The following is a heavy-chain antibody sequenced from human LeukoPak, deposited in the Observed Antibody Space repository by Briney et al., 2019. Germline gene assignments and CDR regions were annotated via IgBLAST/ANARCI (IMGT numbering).Heavy chain of an antibody. CDR2: ISYDGSNK. Sequence: GGSLRLSCAASGFTFSSYGMHWVRQAPGKGLEGVAVISYDGSNKYYADSVKGRFTISRDNSKNTLYLQMNSLRGEDTAVYYCAKGGIAVAGFFDYWGQGTLVTVSS. J-gene: IGHJ4*02. D-gene: IGHD6-19*01. CDR3: AKGGIAVAGFFDY. V-gene: IGHV3-30*18. CDR1: GFTFSSYG.